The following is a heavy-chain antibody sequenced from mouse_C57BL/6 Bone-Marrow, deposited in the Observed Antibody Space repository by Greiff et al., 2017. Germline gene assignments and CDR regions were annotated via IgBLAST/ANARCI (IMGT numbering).Heavy chain of an antibody. Sequence: QVQLQQPGAELVRPGSSVKLSCKASGYTFTSYWMHWVKQRPIQGLEWIGNIDPSDSETHYNQKFKDKATFTVDKSSSTAYMQLSSLTSEDSAVYYWARDYYGSSYWYIDVWGTGTTVTVSS. J-gene: IGHJ1*03. CDR1: GYTFTSYW. D-gene: IGHD1-1*01. CDR2: IDPSDSET. V-gene: IGHV1-52*01. CDR3: ARDYYGSSYWYIDV.